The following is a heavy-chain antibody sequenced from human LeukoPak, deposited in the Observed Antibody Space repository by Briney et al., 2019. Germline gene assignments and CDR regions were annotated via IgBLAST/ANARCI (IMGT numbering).Heavy chain of an antibody. CDR2: ISYDGSNE. J-gene: IGHJ4*02. CDR3: AKEKESTEIDY. V-gene: IGHV3-30*18. Sequence: QTGGSLRLSCAASGFTFSSYGMHWVRQAPGKGLEWVAVISYDGSNEYYADSVKGRFTISRDNSKNTLYLQMNSLRAEDTAVYYCAKEKESTEIDYWGQGTLVTVSS. CDR1: GFTFSSYG.